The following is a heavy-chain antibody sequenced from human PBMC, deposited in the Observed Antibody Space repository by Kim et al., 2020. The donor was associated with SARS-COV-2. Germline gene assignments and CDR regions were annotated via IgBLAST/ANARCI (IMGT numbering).Heavy chain of an antibody. J-gene: IGHJ5*02. V-gene: IGHV1-18*01. CDR3: ARDINPHWVWFDP. D-gene: IGHD7-27*01. Sequence: AQKLQGRVTMTTDTATSTAYMELGSLRSDDTAVYYCARDINPHWVWFDPWGQGTLVTVSS.